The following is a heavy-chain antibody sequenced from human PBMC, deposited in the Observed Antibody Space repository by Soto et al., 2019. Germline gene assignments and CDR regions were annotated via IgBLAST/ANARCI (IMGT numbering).Heavy chain of an antibody. V-gene: IGHV3-11*01. D-gene: IGHD2-15*01. CDR1: GFRFSDYY. J-gene: IGHJ6*02. Sequence: GGSLRLFCAASGFRFSDYYMTWIRQAPGKGLEWVSYQADSVRGRFTVSRDNAKNSLYLQMNSLRVEDTAVYFCARARPDIVMVVGETPGYYGMDVWRQGTTVTVSS. CDR3: ARARPDIVMVVGETPGYYGMDV.